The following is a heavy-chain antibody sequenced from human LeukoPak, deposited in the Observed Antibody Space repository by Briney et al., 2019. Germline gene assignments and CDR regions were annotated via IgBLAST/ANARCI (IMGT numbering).Heavy chain of an antibody. J-gene: IGHJ5*02. Sequence: GGSLRLSCAASGFPFSSHAMSWVRQAPGKGLEWVSAISGSGGSTYYADSVKGRFTISRDNSKNTLYLQMNSLRAEDTAVYYCAKVDGSGSYYPNWFDPWGQGTLVTVSS. D-gene: IGHD3-10*01. CDR2: ISGSGGST. V-gene: IGHV3-23*01. CDR1: GFPFSSHA. CDR3: AKVDGSGSYYPNWFDP.